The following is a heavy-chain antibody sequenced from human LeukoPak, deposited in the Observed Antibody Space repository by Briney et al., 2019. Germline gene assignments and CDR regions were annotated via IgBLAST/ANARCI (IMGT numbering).Heavy chain of an antibody. CDR1: XFTFSSCW. CDR3: ARRNY. CDR2: INSDGSST. Sequence: GGSLRLSXXAXXFTFSSCWMHWVRQAPGKGLVWVSRINSDGSSTTYADSVKGRFTISRDNAKNTLYLQMNSLRAEDTAVYYCARRNYWGQGSLVTVSS. J-gene: IGHJ4*02. V-gene: IGHV3-74*01.